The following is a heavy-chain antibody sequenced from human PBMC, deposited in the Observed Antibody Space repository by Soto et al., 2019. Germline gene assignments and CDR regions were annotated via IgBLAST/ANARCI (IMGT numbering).Heavy chain of an antibody. J-gene: IGHJ2*01. CDR2: ICYSRST. V-gene: IGHV4-30-4*08. D-gene: IGHD3-22*01. CDR3: ARASMIGVPGFFDV. CDR1: GVSSINNHYY. Sequence: AQSVMAQVSGVSSINNHYYRNFIRQPPGEGLEWIWYICYSRSTSNNPSLGSRLTISIDTSGTDFSLELSSVTAAAPAVYLCARASMIGVPGFFDVWYRVTMVT.